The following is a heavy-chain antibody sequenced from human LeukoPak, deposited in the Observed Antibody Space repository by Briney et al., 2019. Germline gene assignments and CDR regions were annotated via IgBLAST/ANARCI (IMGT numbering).Heavy chain of an antibody. Sequence: GGSLRLSCAASGFTFSNAWMNWVRQAPGKGLEWLSSISGSKTYISHADSVKGRFTIARDNVKNSLYLQMNSLRADDTAMYYCARVMRRGNYLDYWGQGTLVTVSS. D-gene: IGHD2-8*01. V-gene: IGHV3-21*01. CDR3: ARVMRRGNYLDY. CDR2: ISGSKTYI. J-gene: IGHJ4*02. CDR1: GFTFSNAW.